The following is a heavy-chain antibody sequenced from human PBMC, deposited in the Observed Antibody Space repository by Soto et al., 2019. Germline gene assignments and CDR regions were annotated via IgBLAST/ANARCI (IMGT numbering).Heavy chain of an antibody. Sequence: GGSLRLSCAASGFTFSGYAMSWVRQAPGKGLEWVSSISNGDGSITYYADSVKGRFTLSRDNSKDTVYLQMNSLRAEDTAIYYCAKLAGLPWYFHYWGQGALVTVSS. CDR2: ISNGDGSIT. J-gene: IGHJ4*02. CDR3: AKLAGLPWYFHY. CDR1: GFTFSGYA. V-gene: IGHV3-23*01.